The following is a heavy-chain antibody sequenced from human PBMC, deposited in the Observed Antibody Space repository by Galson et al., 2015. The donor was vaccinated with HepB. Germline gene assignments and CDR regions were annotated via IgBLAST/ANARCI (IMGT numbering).Heavy chain of an antibody. J-gene: IGHJ5*02. CDR1: GGYITTNTW. Sequence: SETLSLTCTVSGGYITTNTWWTWVRQPPGKGLEWIGEVYHTGGTNYNTSLKSRVTILVDESKKQFSLKLNSVTAADTAVYYCAKLTRGSDSSYFWFDPWGQGTLVTVSS. V-gene: IGHV4-4*02. D-gene: IGHD6-6*01. CDR3: AKLTRGSDSSYFWFDP. CDR2: VYHTGGT.